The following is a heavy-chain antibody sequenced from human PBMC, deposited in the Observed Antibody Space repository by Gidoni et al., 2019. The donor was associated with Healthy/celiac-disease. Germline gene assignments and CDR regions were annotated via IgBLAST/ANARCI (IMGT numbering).Heavy chain of an antibody. CDR2: IDWDDDK. CDR1: GFSLSTSGMR. D-gene: IGHD1-1*01. CDR3: ARMVRGNEGYWFDP. V-gene: IGHV2-70*04. Sequence: QVTLKESGPALVKPTQTLTLTCNFSGFSLSTSGMRVSWIRQPPGKALEWLARIDWDDDKFCSTSLKTRLTISKDTSKNQVVLTMTNMDPVDTASYYCARMVRGNEGYWFDPWGQGTLVTVSS. J-gene: IGHJ5*02.